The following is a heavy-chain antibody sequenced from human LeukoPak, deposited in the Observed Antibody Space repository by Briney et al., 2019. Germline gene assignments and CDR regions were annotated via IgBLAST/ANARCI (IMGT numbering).Heavy chain of an antibody. CDR3: ARETSASTYGMDV. CDR2: INAGNGNT. V-gene: IGHV1-3*01. J-gene: IGHJ6*02. CDR1: GYTFTSYA. Sequence: ASVKVSCKASGYTFTSYAMHWVRQAPGQRLEWMGWINAGNGNTKYSQKFQGRVTMTRNTSISTAYMELSSLRSEDTAVYYCARETSASTYGMDVWGQGTTVTVSS.